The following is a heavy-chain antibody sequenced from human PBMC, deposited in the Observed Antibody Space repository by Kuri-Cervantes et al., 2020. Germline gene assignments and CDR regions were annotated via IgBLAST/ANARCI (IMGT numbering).Heavy chain of an antibody. V-gene: IGHV1-18*01. J-gene: IGHJ5*02. D-gene: IGHD3-3*01. CDR1: GYTFTTYG. Sequence: ASVKVSCKASGYTFTTYGISWVRQAPGQGLKWMGWISPYNNNTNYAQKLQGRVTLTTDTSTNTAYMDLRSLRSDDTAVYYCARSHHDFWRFDPWGQGTLVTVSS. CDR2: ISPYNNNT. CDR3: ARSHHDFWRFDP.